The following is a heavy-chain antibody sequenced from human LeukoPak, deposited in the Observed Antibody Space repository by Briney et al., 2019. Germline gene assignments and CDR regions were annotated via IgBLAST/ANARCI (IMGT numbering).Heavy chain of an antibody. V-gene: IGHV3-7*04. CDR1: GFTFSNYW. CDR2: IEEDGSEK. CDR3: ARDSQHLNFDH. D-gene: IGHD3-3*02. J-gene: IGHJ4*02. Sequence: GGSLRLSCAASGFTFSNYWMNWVRQAPGKGLEWVANIEEDGSEKYYVDSVKGRFTISRDNAKNSLYLQMDSLRAEDTAVYYCARDSQHLNFDHWGQGTLVTVSS.